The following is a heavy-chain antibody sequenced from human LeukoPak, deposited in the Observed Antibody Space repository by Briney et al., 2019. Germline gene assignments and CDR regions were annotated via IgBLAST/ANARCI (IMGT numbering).Heavy chain of an antibody. CDR3: ARGYYGGAVDS. V-gene: IGHV4-4*07. CDR1: GGSINSQY. D-gene: IGHD3-16*01. CDR2: MYTNGES. J-gene: IGHJ4*02. Sequence: SETLSLTCAVSGGSINSQYWSWIRQPAGKGLEWIGRMYTNGESDYNPSLKSRVTMSVDTSKKQFSLKLNSMTAADTAVYYCARGYYGGAVDSWGQGILVIVSS.